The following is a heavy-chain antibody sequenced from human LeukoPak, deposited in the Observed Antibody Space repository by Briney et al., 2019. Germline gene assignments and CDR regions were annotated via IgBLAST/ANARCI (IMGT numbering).Heavy chain of an antibody. CDR3: ARGGNLITIFGVVSYYFDY. CDR2: INHSGST. V-gene: IGHV4-34*01. J-gene: IGHJ4*02. CDR1: GGSFSGYY. D-gene: IGHD3-3*01. Sequence: PSETLSLTCAVYGGSFSGYYWSWIRQPPGKGLEWIGEINHSGSTNYNPSLKSRVTISVDTSKNQFSLKLSSVTAADTAVYYCARGGNLITIFGVVSYYFDYWGQGTPVTVSS.